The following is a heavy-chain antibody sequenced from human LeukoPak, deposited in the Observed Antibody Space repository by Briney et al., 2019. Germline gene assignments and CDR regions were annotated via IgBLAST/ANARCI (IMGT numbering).Heavy chain of an antibody. V-gene: IGHV4-59*08. CDR2: IYYSGST. J-gene: IGHJ2*01. Sequence: SETLSLTCTVSGGSIRSYYWSWIRQPPGKGLEWIGYIYYSGSTNYNPSLKSRVTISVDTSKIQFSLKLSSVTAADTAVYYCARLQWLVDWYFDLWGRGTLVTVSS. CDR1: GGSIRSYY. D-gene: IGHD6-19*01. CDR3: ARLQWLVDWYFDL.